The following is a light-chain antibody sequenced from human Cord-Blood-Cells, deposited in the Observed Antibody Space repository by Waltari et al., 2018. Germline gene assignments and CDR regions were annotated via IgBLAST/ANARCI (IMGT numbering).Light chain of an antibody. V-gene: IGKV3-20*01. Sequence: EIVLTQYPGTLSLSPGERVTLSCRASQSVSSSYLAWYQQKPGQAPRPLIYGASSRATGIPDRFSGSGSGTDFTLTISRLEPEDFAVYYCQQYGSSPLTFGGGTKVEIK. CDR3: QQYGSSPLT. CDR1: QSVSSSY. CDR2: GAS. J-gene: IGKJ4*01.